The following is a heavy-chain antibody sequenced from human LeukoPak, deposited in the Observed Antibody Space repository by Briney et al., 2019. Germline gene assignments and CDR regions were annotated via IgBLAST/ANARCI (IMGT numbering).Heavy chain of an antibody. CDR1: GGSFSGYY. CDR2: INHSGST. D-gene: IGHD1-26*01. V-gene: IGHV4-34*01. Sequence: SETLSLTCAVYGGSFSGYYWSWIRQPPGKGLEWIGEINHSGSTNYNPSLKSRVTISVDTSKNQFSLKLRSVTAADTAVYYCASRPAGSWTSYSFDYWGQGTLVTVSS. CDR3: ASRPAGSWTSYSFDY. J-gene: IGHJ4*02.